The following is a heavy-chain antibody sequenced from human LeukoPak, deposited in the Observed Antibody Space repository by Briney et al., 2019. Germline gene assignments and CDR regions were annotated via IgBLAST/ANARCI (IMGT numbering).Heavy chain of an antibody. CDR2: IIPIFGTA. Sequence: SVKVSCKASGGTFSSYAISWVRQAPGQGLEWMGGIIPIFGTANYAQKFQGRVTITTDESTSTAYMELSSLRSEDTAVYYCAGPRDPDTALFDYWGQGTLVTVSS. CDR3: AGPRDPDTALFDY. V-gene: IGHV1-69*05. D-gene: IGHD5-18*01. J-gene: IGHJ4*02. CDR1: GGTFSSYA.